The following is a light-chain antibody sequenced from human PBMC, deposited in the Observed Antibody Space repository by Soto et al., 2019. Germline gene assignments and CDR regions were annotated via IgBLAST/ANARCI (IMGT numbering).Light chain of an antibody. CDR3: QKYSSVPV. J-gene: IGKJ3*01. CDR1: QDIRNF. V-gene: IGKV1-27*01. Sequence: DIQMTQSPTSLSASVGDRVTITCRASQDIRNFVAWYQQKPEKAPKLLIYAASTLQSGVPSRFSVSGSGTDFALTINSLQPEDVATYSCQKYSSVPVFGPGTKVEIK. CDR2: AAS.